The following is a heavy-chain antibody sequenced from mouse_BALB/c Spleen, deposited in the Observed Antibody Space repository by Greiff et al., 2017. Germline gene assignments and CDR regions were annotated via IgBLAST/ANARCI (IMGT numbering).Heavy chain of an antibody. V-gene: IGHV3-5*02. CDR2: IYYSGTI. Sequence: EVQGVESGPGLVKPSQTVSLTCTVTGISITPGNYRWSWIRQFPGNKLEWIGYIYYSGTITYNPSLTSRTTITRDTSKNQFLLEMNSLTAEDTATYYCARYRYDGDYAMDYWDQGTSVTVSS. D-gene: IGHD2-14*01. CDR1: GISITPGNYR. J-gene: IGHJ4*01. CDR3: ARYRYDGDYAMDY.